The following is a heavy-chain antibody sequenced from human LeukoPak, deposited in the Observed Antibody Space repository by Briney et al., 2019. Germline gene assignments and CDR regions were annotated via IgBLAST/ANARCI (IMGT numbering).Heavy chain of an antibody. Sequence: GGSLRHSCPASVFTFSSYIMNWVRQAPGRGLAWVSYISSSSSTIYYADSVKGRFTISRDNAKNSLYLQLNRLRAEDTAVYYCARDHRIAVAGSGYWGQGTRVTVSS. CDR3: ARDHRIAVAGSGY. CDR2: ISSSSSTI. CDR1: VFTFSSYI. J-gene: IGHJ4*02. D-gene: IGHD6-19*01. V-gene: IGHV3-48*01.